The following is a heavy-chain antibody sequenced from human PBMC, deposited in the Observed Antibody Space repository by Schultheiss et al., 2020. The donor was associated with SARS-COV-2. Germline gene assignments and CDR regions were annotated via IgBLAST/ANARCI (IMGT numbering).Heavy chain of an antibody. Sequence: ASVKVSCKASGYTFTSYDINWVRQATGQGLEWMGWMNPNSGNTGYAQKFQGRVTMTTDTSTTTAYMELRSLRSDDTAVYYCARARAGYCSGGSCYGGYYFDYWGQGTLVTVSS. J-gene: IGHJ4*02. D-gene: IGHD2-15*01. CDR2: MNPNSGNT. V-gene: IGHV1-8*01. CDR3: ARARAGYCSGGSCYGGYYFDY. CDR1: GYTFTSYD.